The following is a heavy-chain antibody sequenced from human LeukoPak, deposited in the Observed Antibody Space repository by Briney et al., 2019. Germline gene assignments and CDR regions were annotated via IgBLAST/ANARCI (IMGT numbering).Heavy chain of an antibody. J-gene: IGHJ3*02. CDR2: ISYDGSNK. D-gene: IGHD3-22*01. CDR3: AKETSSGYYYGRSGHAFDI. Sequence: GGSLRLSCAASGFTFSSYGMHWVRQAPGKGLEWVAVISYDGSNKYYADSVKGRFTISRDNSKNTLYLQMNSLRAEDTAVYYCAKETSSGYYYGRSGHAFDIWGQGTMVTVSS. CDR1: GFTFSSYG. V-gene: IGHV3-30*18.